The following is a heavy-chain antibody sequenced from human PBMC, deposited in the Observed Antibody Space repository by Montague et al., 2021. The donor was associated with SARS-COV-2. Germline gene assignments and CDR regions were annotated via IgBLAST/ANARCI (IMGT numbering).Heavy chain of an antibody. J-gene: IGHJ5*02. CDR1: GGSISSDYYY. CDR3: AKIREQLVRRWFDP. D-gene: IGHD6-13*01. CDR2: IYYSGGT. V-gene: IGHV4-31*03. Sequence: TLSLTCTVSGGSISSDYYYWSWIRQHPGKGLEWIGYIYYSGGTYYXXXLKSRVTISVDTSKNQFSLKLNSVTAADTAVYYCAKIREQLVRRWFDPWGQGTLVTVSS.